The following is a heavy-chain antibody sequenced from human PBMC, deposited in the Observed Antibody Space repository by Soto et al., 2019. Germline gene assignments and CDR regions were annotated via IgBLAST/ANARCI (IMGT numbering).Heavy chain of an antibody. J-gene: IGHJ4*02. D-gene: IGHD2-15*01. CDR1: SGSISSSNW. Sequence: QVQLQESGPGLVKPSGTLSLTCAVSSGSISSSNWWSWVRQPPGKGLEWIGEIYHSGSTNYNPSPKSRVTISVDKSKNQFSLKLSSVTAADTAVYYCASWWGRYCSGGSCYSGSGFDYWGQGTLVTVSS. V-gene: IGHV4-4*02. CDR2: IYHSGST. CDR3: ASWWGRYCSGGSCYSGSGFDY.